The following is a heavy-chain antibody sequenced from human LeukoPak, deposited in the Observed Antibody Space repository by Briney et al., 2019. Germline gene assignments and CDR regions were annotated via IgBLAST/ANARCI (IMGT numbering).Heavy chain of an antibody. D-gene: IGHD2-21*01. CDR3: AKKVITYYYGMDV. CDR2: ISGSGGAT. Sequence: GGSLRLSCAASGFTFSNYAMSWVRQAPGKGLEWVSGISGSGGATYYADSVKGRFTISRDNSRNTLYLQMSGLRAEDTAVYYCAKKVITYYYGMDVWGQGTTVTVSS. V-gene: IGHV3-23*01. CDR1: GFTFSNYA. J-gene: IGHJ6*02.